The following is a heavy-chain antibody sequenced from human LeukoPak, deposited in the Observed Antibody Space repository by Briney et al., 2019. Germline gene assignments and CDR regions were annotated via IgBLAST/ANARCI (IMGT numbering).Heavy chain of an antibody. CDR2: IYYSGST. CDR1: GGSISSYY. J-gene: IGHJ4*02. Sequence: SETLSLTCTVSGGSISSYYWSWIRQPPGKGLEWIGYIYYSGSTNYNPSLKSRVTISVDKSKKQFSLKLSSVTASDTAVYYCARGYCIGGSCYYFDYWGQGTLVTVSS. CDR3: ARGYCIGGSCYYFDY. D-gene: IGHD2-15*01. V-gene: IGHV4-59*01.